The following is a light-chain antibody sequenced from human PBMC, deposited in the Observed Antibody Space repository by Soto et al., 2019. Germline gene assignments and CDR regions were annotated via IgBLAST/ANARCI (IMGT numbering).Light chain of an antibody. CDR1: QTINSW. J-gene: IGKJ5*01. V-gene: IGKV1-5*01. CDR3: QQYENLPT. CDR2: DAS. Sequence: DIQMTQSPSTLSASVRDRVTITCRASQTINSWLAWYQQKPGKAPKVLIFDASSLKTGVPSRFSGSGSGTDFTLTISSLQPDDFATYYCQQYENLPTFGQGTRLEIK.